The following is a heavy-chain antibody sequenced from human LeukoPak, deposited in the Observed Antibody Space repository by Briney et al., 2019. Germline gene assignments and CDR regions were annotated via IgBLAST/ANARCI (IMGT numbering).Heavy chain of an antibody. Sequence: GGSLRLSCAASGFTFSSYWMSWVRQAPGKGLEWVANIKQDGSEKYYVDSVKGRFTISRDNAKNSLYLQMNSLRAEDTAVYYCATTPAYSSSDYWGQGTLVTVSS. J-gene: IGHJ4*02. CDR3: ATTPAYSSSDY. D-gene: IGHD6-6*01. V-gene: IGHV3-7*01. CDR2: IKQDGSEK. CDR1: GFTFSSYW.